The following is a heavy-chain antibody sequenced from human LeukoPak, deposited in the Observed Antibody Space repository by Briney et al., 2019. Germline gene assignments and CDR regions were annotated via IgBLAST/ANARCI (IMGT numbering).Heavy chain of an antibody. CDR3: AKENIVGGIVDGEDY. D-gene: IGHD3-16*01. J-gene: IGHJ4*02. V-gene: IGHV1-2*02. CDR2: INPGSGDT. CDR1: GYTFTDYY. Sequence: ASVKVSCKASGYTFTDYYMHWMRQAPGQGLEWMGWINPGSGDTLYAQNFQARITMTKDTSINTVYMELTRLRSDDTAVYYCAKENIVGGIVDGEDYWGQGTLVTVSS.